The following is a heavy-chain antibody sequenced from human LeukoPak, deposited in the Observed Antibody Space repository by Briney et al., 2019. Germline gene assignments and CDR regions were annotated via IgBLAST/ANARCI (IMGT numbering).Heavy chain of an antibody. CDR2: ISWNSGSI. J-gene: IGHJ4*02. CDR1: GFTFDDYA. CDR3: AKDKIDSSGYYFDY. V-gene: IGHV3-9*01. Sequence: GGSLGLSCAASGFTFDDYAMHWVRQAPGKGLEWVSGISWNSGSIGYADSVKGRFTISRDNAKNSLYLQMNSLRAEDTALYYCAKDKIDSSGYYFDYWGQGTLVTVSS. D-gene: IGHD3-22*01.